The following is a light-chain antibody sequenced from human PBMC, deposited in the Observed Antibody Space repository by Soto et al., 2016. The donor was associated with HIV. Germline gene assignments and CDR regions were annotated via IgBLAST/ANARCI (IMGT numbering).Light chain of an antibody. CDR2: KAS. J-gene: IGKJ1*01. V-gene: IGKV1-5*03. CDR1: QSVSKW. CDR3: QQYNTPPWT. Sequence: DIQMTQSPSTLSAFVGDRVTITCRAGQSVSKWLAWFQEKPGTAPKLLIHKASSLQSGSGTQFTLTINSLQPDDSATYYCQQYNTPPWTFGQGTKVEI.